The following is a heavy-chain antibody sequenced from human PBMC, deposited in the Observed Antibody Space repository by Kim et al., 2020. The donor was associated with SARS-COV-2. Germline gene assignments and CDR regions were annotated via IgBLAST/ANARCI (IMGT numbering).Heavy chain of an antibody. V-gene: IGHV4-34*01. CDR2: INHSGST. Sequence: SETLSLTCAVYGGAFSGYYWSWIRQPPGKGLEWIGEINHSGSTNYNPALKSRVTISVDTSKNQFSLKLSSVTGADTAVYYCARECSGGSCWPGGAFDIWGQGRMVPVSS. CDR3: ARECSGGSCWPGGAFDI. CDR1: GGAFSGYY. J-gene: IGHJ3*02. D-gene: IGHD2-15*01.